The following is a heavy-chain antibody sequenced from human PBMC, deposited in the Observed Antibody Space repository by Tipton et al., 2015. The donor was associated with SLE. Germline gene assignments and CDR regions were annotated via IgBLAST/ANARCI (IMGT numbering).Heavy chain of an antibody. J-gene: IGHJ4*02. CDR1: GYTFTSYY. Sequence: QLVQSGAEVKKPGASVKVSCKASGYTFTSYYVHWVRQAPGQGLEWMGIINPSGDSSKYAQKFQGRVTMTTDTSTSTAYMELRSLRSDDTAVYFCARELDGDYATHWGQGTLVTVSS. CDR3: ARELDGDYATH. CDR2: INPSGDSS. D-gene: IGHD4-17*01. V-gene: IGHV1-46*01.